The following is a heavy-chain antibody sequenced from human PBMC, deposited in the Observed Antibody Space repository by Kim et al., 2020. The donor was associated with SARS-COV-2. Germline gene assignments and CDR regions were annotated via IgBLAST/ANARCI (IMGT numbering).Heavy chain of an antibody. CDR3: ASRVIYYDPIY. CDR2: IYYSGST. Sequence: SETLSRTCTVSGGSINSSLYYWGWIRQSPGKGLDWIGSIYYSGSTYYNPSLKSRVTITIDTSKNQFTLKLSSVTAADTAVFYCASRVIYYDPIYWGQGNLVTVSS. J-gene: IGHJ4*02. D-gene: IGHD3-22*01. CDR1: GGSINSSLYY. V-gene: IGHV4-39*01.